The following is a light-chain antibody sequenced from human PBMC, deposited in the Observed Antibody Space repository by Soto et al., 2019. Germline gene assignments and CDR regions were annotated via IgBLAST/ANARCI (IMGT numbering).Light chain of an antibody. J-gene: IGKJ4*01. CDR2: GAS. V-gene: IGKV3-20*01. CDR1: QSVSSSY. CDR3: QQYGSSPLT. Sequence: EIVLTQSPGTLSLSPGERATLSCRASQSVSSSYLAWYQQKPGQAPRLLIYGASSRATGIPDRFSGSGSGTDLTLTISRLEPEDFVVYYCQQYGSSPLTFGGGTKVDIK.